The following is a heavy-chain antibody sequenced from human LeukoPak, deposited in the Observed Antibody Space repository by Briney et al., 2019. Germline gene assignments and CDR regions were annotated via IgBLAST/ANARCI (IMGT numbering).Heavy chain of an antibody. D-gene: IGHD4-23*01. CDR3: ARVTGYGGDSLRY. J-gene: IGHJ4*02. CDR1: GGYFTRYY. V-gene: IGHV4-34*01. Sequence: PSETLSLTCSVDGGYFTRYYLTWIRQAPGKGLEWIGKINHRESSNYNPSLKSRVTLSIDTSKKQFSLHLTSLTAADTAVYYCARVTGYGGDSLRYWGQGTLVTLSS. CDR2: INHRESS.